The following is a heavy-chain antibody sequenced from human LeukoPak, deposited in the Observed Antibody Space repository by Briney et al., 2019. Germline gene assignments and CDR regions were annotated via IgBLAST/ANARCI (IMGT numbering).Heavy chain of an antibody. Sequence: SETLSLTCTVSGGSISSSSYYWGWIRQPPGKGLEWIGSIYYGGSTYYNPSLKSRVTIPVDTSKNQFSLKLSSVTAADTAVYYCARGRYYGSLFDYWGQGTLVTVSS. CDR3: ARGRYYGSLFDY. J-gene: IGHJ4*02. D-gene: IGHD3-10*01. V-gene: IGHV4-39*07. CDR2: IYYGGST. CDR1: GGSISSSSYY.